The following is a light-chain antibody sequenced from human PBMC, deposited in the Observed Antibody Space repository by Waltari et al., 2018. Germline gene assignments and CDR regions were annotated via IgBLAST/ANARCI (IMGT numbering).Light chain of an antibody. CDR1: SSHIGRYDI. J-gene: IGLJ3*02. Sequence: QSALTQPAAVSGSPGQSVTISCTGASSHIGRYDIVSWYQQHPVNAPKLVISDVSKRPSGVSDRFSGSKSGDTASLTISGLQFEDEADYYCCSYAGNYVWVFGGGTRLTVL. CDR3: CSYAGNYVWV. V-gene: IGLV2-23*02. CDR2: DVS.